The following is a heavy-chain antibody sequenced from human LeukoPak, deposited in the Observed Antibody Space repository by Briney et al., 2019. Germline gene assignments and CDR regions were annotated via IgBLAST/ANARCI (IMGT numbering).Heavy chain of an antibody. CDR3: ARDVSSSSWYSFHYYYYGMDV. V-gene: IGHV1-46*01. J-gene: IGHJ6*02. CDR2: INPSGGST. D-gene: IGHD6-13*01. Sequence: GASVKVSCKASGYTFTSYYMHWVRQAPGQGLEWMGVINPSGGSTSYAQKFQGRVTMTGDTSTSTVYMELSSLRSEDTAVYYCARDVSSSSWYSFHYYYYGMDVWGQGTTVTVSS. CDR1: GYTFTSYY.